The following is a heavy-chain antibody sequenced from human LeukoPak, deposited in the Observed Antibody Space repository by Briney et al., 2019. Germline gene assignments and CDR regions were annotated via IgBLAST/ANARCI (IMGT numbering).Heavy chain of an antibody. CDR2: ISYEGSNE. CDR3: AKDGIRYYYDSSGYYGDY. D-gene: IGHD3-22*01. V-gene: IGHV3-30*18. CDR1: GFSFRSYG. Sequence: PGGSLRLSCAASGFSFRSYGMHWVRQARGKGLEWVAVISYEGSNEYYADSVKGRFTISRDNSKNTLYLQMTSLRAEDTAVYYCAKDGIRYYYDSSGYYGDYWGQGTLVTVSS. J-gene: IGHJ4*02.